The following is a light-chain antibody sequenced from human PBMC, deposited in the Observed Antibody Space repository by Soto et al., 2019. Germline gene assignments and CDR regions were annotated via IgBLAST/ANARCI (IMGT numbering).Light chain of an antibody. V-gene: IGKV3-20*01. CDR1: QSVSSK. Sequence: IVMTQSPATLPVSPWERATLSCRASQSVSSKLAWYQQRPGQAPRPLIYGASSRATGIPDRFSGSGSGTDFTLTISRLEPEDFAVYYCQQYGRSLVTFGQGTKVDIK. J-gene: IGKJ1*01. CDR3: QQYGRSLVT. CDR2: GAS.